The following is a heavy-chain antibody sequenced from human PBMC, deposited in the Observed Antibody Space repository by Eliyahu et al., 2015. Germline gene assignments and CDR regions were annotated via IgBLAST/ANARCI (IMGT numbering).Heavy chain of an antibody. Sequence: EVXLVQSGAEVKKPGESLXXSCKGSGYSFTSLWIAWVRQMPGKGLEWMGIIYPGDSDTRYSPSFQGQVTISADKSINTAYLQWNSLRASDTAMYYCACGPDYXDFWGQGTLVTVSS. CDR1: GYSFTSLW. V-gene: IGHV5-51*01. CDR2: IYPGDSDT. J-gene: IGHJ4*02. CDR3: ACGPDYXDF.